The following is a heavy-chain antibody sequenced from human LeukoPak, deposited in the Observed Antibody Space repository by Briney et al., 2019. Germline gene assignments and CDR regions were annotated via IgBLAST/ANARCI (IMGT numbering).Heavy chain of an antibody. V-gene: IGHV4-34*01. Sequence: PSETLSLTCAVDGGSFSGYFCWIRQSPGKGLEWIGEINHRGVTNYRPSLGGRVSIFTDRPLNQFPQSLTSVTAADTGTYYCASGPGTSVIRGVSPKYWGQGTPVTVSS. D-gene: IGHD3-10*01. CDR2: INHRGVT. CDR3: ASGPGTSVIRGVSPKY. J-gene: IGHJ4*02. CDR1: GGSFSGYF.